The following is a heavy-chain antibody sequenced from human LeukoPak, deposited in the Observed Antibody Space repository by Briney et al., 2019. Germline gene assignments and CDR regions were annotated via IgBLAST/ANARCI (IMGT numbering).Heavy chain of an antibody. Sequence: SETLSLTCTVSGGSISGYYWSWIRQPPGKGLEWLGYIYYSGSTNYNPSPKSRVTISLDTSKNQFSLRLSSVTAADTAIYYCARAYGTIDYWGQGTLVTVSS. CDR1: GGSISGYY. CDR2: IYYSGST. V-gene: IGHV4-59*01. J-gene: IGHJ4*02. D-gene: IGHD2-8*01. CDR3: ARAYGTIDY.